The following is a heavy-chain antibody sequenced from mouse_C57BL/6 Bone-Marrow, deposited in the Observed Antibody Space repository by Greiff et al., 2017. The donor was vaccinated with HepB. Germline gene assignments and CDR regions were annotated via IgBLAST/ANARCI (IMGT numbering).Heavy chain of an antibody. CDR3: AGVFANCLYAMDY. D-gene: IGHD4-1*01. CDR1: GYTFTSYW. J-gene: IGHJ4*01. CDR2: IYPGSGST. V-gene: IGHV1-55*01. Sequence: QVHVKQSGAELVKPGASVKMSCKASGYTFTSYWITWVKQRPGQGLEWIGDIYPGSGSTNYNEKFKSKATLTVDTSSSTAYMQLSSLTSEDSAVYYCAGVFANCLYAMDYWGQGTSVTVSS.